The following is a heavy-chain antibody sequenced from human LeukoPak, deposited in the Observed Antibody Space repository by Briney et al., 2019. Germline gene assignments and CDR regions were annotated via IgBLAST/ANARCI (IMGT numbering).Heavy chain of an antibody. CDR1: GVSISSGSYY. CDR2: IYTSGST. CDR3: ARGEYSSSWSLLNYYYYMDV. D-gene: IGHD6-13*01. J-gene: IGHJ6*03. V-gene: IGHV4-61*02. Sequence: SETLSLTCTVSGVSISSGSYYWSWIRQPAGKGLEWIGRIYTSGSTNYNPSLKSRVTISVDTSKNQFSLKLSSVTAADTAVYYCARGEYSSSWSLLNYYYYMDVWGKGTTVTVSS.